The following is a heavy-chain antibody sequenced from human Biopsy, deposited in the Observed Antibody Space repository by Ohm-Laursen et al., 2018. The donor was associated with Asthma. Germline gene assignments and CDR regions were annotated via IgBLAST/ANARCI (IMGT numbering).Heavy chain of an antibody. CDR2: VSSDGHNK. J-gene: IGHJ3*02. D-gene: IGHD3-22*01. CDR1: GFVFSQCG. CDR3: ARQSGQDYGDSSGFDI. V-gene: IGHV3-30*03. Sequence: SLRLSCAASGFVFSQCGMHWVRQGPGKGLEWVALVSSDGHNKYYEDSVKGHFTISRDNSRKRLYLQINRLTVEDSAVYFCARQSGQDYGDSSGFDIWGQGTKVAVSS.